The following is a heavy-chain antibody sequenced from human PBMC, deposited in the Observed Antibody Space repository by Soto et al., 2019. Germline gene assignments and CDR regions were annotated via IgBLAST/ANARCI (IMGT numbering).Heavy chain of an antibody. CDR2: ISGSGGST. CDR1: GFTFSSHA. CDR3: ARDWYSRDCRAIDY. J-gene: IGHJ4*02. V-gene: IGHV3-23*01. Sequence: GGSLRLSCAASGFTFSSHAMNWVRQAPGKGLEWVSAISGSGGSTYYADSVKGRFTISRDNSKNTLYLQMNSLRAEDTAVYYCARDWYSRDCRAIDYWGQGTLVTVSS. D-gene: IGHD4-4*01.